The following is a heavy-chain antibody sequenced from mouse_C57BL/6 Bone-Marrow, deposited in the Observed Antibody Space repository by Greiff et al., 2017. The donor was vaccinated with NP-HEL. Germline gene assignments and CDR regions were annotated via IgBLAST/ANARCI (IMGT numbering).Heavy chain of an antibody. CDR2: INPGSGGT. V-gene: IGHV1-54*01. Sequence: QVQLQQSGAELVRPGTSVKVSCKASGYAFTNYLIEWVKQRPGQGLEWIGVINPGSGGTNYNEKFKGKATLTADKSSSTAYMQLSSLTSKDSAVYFCAREGVVVLRSFAYWGQGTLVTVSA. D-gene: IGHD1-1*01. J-gene: IGHJ3*01. CDR3: AREGVVVLRSFAY. CDR1: GYAFTNYL.